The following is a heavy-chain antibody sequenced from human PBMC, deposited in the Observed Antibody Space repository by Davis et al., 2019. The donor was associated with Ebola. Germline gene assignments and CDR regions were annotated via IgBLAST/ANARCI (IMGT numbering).Heavy chain of an antibody. V-gene: IGHV3-30*09. CDR2: IAFDGNTQ. J-gene: IGHJ3*01. CDR1: GFTFTDYA. CDR3: ARSGRARRDVFDL. D-gene: IGHD5-12*01. Sequence: GGSLRLSCAASGFTFTDYAMHWVRQAPGKGLEWVAVIAFDGNTQHFADSVKGRFAISRDNSKNTVDMQLNSLRAEDTAVYYCARSGRARRDVFDLWGQGTMVIVS.